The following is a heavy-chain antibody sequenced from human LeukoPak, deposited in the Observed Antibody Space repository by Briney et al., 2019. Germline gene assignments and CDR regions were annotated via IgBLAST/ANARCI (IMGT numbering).Heavy chain of an antibody. Sequence: GGSLRFSCAASGFTFSSYSMTWVRQAPGKGLEWVSYISSSSSTIYYADSVKGRFTISRDNAKNSLYLQMNSLRAEDTAVYYCARLDLVSGYDYWGQGTLVTVSS. CDR2: ISSSSSTI. D-gene: IGHD3-9*01. CDR3: ARLDLVSGYDY. V-gene: IGHV3-48*01. CDR1: GFTFSSYS. J-gene: IGHJ4*02.